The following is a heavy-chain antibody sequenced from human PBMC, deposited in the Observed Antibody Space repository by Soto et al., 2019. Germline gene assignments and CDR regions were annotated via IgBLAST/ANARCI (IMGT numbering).Heavy chain of an antibody. CDR3: ASVTYYDFWSGYYAFDI. V-gene: IGHV4-59*01. CDR2: IYYSGST. J-gene: IGHJ3*02. Sequence: QVQLQESGPGLVKPSETLSLTCTVSGGSISSYYWSWIRQPPGKGLEWIGYIYYSGSTNYNPSLKSRVPISVDTSKNQFSLKLSAVTAADTAVYYCASVTYYDFWSGYYAFDIWGQGTMVTVSS. D-gene: IGHD3-3*01. CDR1: GGSISSYY.